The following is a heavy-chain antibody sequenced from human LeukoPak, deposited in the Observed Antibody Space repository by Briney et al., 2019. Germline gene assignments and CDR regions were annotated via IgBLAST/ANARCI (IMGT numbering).Heavy chain of an antibody. Sequence: ASVKVSCKASGYTFTGYYIHWVRQAPGQGLECMGYINPNTGGTNYAQKFQGRVTVTRDTSIGAAYMELSSLRSDDTAVYHCARDKIGVAGTGFDFWGQGTLVTVSS. CDR2: INPNTGGT. CDR3: ARDKIGVAGTGFDF. D-gene: IGHD6-19*01. J-gene: IGHJ4*02. CDR1: GYTFTGYY. V-gene: IGHV1-2*02.